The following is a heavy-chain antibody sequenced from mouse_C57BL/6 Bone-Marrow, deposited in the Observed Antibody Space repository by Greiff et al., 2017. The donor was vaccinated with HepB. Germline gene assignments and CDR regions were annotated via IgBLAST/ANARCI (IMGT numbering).Heavy chain of an antibody. CDR3: ALGEFFIPTLLSYYFDY. V-gene: IGHV5-4*01. CDR1: GFTFSSYA. Sequence: EVQGVESGGGLVKPGGSLKLSCAASGFTFSSYAMSWVRQTPEKRLEWVATISDGGSYTYYPDNVKGRFTISRDNAKNNLYLQMSHLKSEDTAMYYCALGEFFIPTLLSYYFDYCGQGATLTVSS. CDR2: ISDGGSYT. D-gene: IGHD1-1*01. J-gene: IGHJ2*01.